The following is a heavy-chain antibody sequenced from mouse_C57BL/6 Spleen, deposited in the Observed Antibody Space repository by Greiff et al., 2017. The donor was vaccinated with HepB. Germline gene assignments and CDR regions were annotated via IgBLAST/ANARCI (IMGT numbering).Heavy chain of an antibody. CDR3: ARERITTLDY. CDR2: ISDGGSYT. V-gene: IGHV5-4*01. CDR1: GFTFSSYA. D-gene: IGHD1-1*01. J-gene: IGHJ2*01. Sequence: DVMLVESGGGLVKPGGSLKLSCAASGFTFSSYAMSWVRQTPEKRLEWVATISDGGSYTYYPDNVKGRFTISRDNAKNNLYLQMSHLKSEDTAMYYCARERITTLDYWGQGTTLTVSS.